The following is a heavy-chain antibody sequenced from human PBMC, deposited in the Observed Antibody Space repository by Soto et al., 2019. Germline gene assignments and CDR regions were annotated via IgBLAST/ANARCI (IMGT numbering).Heavy chain of an antibody. D-gene: IGHD3-16*01. J-gene: IGHJ3*02. V-gene: IGHV3-21*01. CDR3: ARVSLFLPRLGAFDI. CDR2: ISSSSSCI. CDR1: GFTFSSYS. Sequence: PGGSLRLSCAASGFTFSSYSMNWVRQAPGKGLEWVSSISSSSSCIYYADSVKGRFTISRDNAKNSLYLQMNSLRAEDTAVYYCARVSLFLPRLGAFDIWGQGTMVTVSS.